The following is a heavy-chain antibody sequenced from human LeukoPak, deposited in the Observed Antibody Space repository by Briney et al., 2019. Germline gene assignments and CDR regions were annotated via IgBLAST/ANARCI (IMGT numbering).Heavy chain of an antibody. D-gene: IGHD2-15*01. J-gene: IGHJ6*02. Sequence: ASVKVSCKASGYTFTSYAMHWVRQAPGQRLEWMGWINAGNGNTKYSQKFQGRVTITRDTSASTAYMELSSLRSEDTAVYYCARDIVVVVAAIIIGGMDVWGQGTTVTVSS. CDR2: INAGNGNT. CDR1: GYTFTSYA. CDR3: ARDIVVVVAAIIIGGMDV. V-gene: IGHV1-3*01.